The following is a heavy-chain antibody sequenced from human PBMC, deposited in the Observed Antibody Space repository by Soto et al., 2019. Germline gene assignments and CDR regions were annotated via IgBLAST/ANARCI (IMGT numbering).Heavy chain of an antibody. J-gene: IGHJ3*02. CDR1: GYPVTAYY. CDR2: INPATGAA. V-gene: IGHV1-2*02. D-gene: IGHD3-3*01. Sequence: QLHLVQSGAVVKKPGASVTVSCSASGYPVTAYYMHWVRQAPGRGLEWMGGINPATGAAKYTQTFQGRVTMARDTSTGTVFMELRGLTSEDPAVFYCARGGGVGVAGSAAFDMWGQGTLVTVSS. CDR3: ARGGGVGVAGSAAFDM.